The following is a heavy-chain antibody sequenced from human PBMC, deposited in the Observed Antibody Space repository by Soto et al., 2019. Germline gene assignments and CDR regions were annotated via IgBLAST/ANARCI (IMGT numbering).Heavy chain of an antibody. CDR2: IKQDGSEK. D-gene: IGHD1-26*01. J-gene: IGHJ6*02. CDR3: ARDLDIVGATTGYYYYYGMDV. CDR1: GFTFSSYW. Sequence: PGGSLRLSCAASGFTFSSYWMSWVRQAPGKGLEWVANIKQDGSEKYYVDSVKGRFTISRDNAKNSLYLQMNSLRAEDTAVYYCARDLDIVGATTGYYYYYGMDVWGQGTTVTVSS. V-gene: IGHV3-7*03.